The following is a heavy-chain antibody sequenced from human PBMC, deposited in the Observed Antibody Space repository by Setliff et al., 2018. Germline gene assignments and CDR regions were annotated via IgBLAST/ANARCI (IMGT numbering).Heavy chain of an antibody. D-gene: IGHD5-12*01. CDR3: ARDSGYVRLLSASDI. CDR2: INPNSGGT. J-gene: IGHJ3*02. CDR1: GYTFTGYY. V-gene: IGHV1-2*06. Sequence: ASVKVSCKASGYTFTGYYMYWVRQAPGQGLEWMGRINPNSGGTNYAQKFQGRVTMTRDTSISTAYMELSRLRSDDTAVYYCARDSGYVRLLSASDIWGQGTMVTVSS.